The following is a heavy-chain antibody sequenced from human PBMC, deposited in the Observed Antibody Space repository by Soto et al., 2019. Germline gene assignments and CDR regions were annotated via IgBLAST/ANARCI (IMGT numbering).Heavy chain of an antibody. CDR1: GGSFSSYY. V-gene: IGHV4-59*08. CDR3: AGRDCSGTNCYYLDYYYMDV. CDR2: IYYSGST. Sequence: QVQLQESGPGLVRPSETLSLTCTVSGGSFSSYYWTWIRQSPGKGLEWIGYIYYSGSTDYNPSLRCRLARSIDTSKNQFSLRLNSMTAADTAVYYCAGRDCSGTNCYYLDYYYMDVWGKGTTVTVSS. D-gene: IGHD2-2*01. J-gene: IGHJ6*03.